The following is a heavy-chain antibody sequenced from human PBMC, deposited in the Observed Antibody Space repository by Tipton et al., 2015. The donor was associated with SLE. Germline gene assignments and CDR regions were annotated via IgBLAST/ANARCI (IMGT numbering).Heavy chain of an antibody. J-gene: IGHJ6*02. V-gene: IGHV4-4*09. CDR3: ARGENSSSWYYYYYGMDV. CDR1: GGSFSYYY. CDR2: IYTTGST. D-gene: IGHD6-13*01. Sequence: TLSLTCTVSGGSFSYYYWSWIRQPPGKGLEWIGYIYTTGSTNYNPSLKSRVTISVDTSKNQFSLKLSSVTAADTAVYYCARGENSSSWYYYYYGMDVWGQGTTVTVSS.